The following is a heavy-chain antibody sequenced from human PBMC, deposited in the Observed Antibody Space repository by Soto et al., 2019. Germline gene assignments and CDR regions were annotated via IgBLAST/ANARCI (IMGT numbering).Heavy chain of an antibody. V-gene: IGHV3-23*01. D-gene: IGHD3-22*01. CDR2: ISGSGGST. Sequence: PVGSLRLSCAASGFTFSSYAMSWVRQAPGKGLEWVSAISGSGGSTYYTDSVKGRFTISRDNSKNTLYLQMNSLRAEDTAVYYCAKVEDSRGSPLGYWGQGTLVTVSS. J-gene: IGHJ4*02. CDR1: GFTFSSYA. CDR3: AKVEDSRGSPLGY.